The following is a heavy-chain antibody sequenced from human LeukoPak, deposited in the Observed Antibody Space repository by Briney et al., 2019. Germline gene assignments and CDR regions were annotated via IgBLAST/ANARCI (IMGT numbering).Heavy chain of an antibody. CDR2: ISSSSSII. Sequence: PGGSLRLSCAASGITFSSYSMNWVRQAPGKGLEWVSYISSSSSIISYADSVKGRFTISRDNAKNSLYLQMNSLRDEDTAVYYCARTVIAVAANWFDPWGQGTLVTVSS. CDR3: ARTVIAVAANWFDP. D-gene: IGHD6-19*01. V-gene: IGHV3-48*02. J-gene: IGHJ5*02. CDR1: GITFSSYS.